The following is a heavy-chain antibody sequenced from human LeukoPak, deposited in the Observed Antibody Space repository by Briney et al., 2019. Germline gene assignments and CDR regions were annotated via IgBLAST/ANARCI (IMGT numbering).Heavy chain of an antibody. CDR3: VPLNWNPPGDFDR. D-gene: IGHD1-20*01. CDR1: GFTFSNYW. CDR2: IKEDGSDK. V-gene: IGHV3-7*01. J-gene: IGHJ4*02. Sequence: PGGSLRPSCAASGFTFSNYWMNWVRQAPGKGLEWVANIKEDGSDKYYVDSVKGRFSISKDNAKNSLYLQMNSLRVEDTAVYYCVPLNWNPPGDFDRWGQGTLVTVSS.